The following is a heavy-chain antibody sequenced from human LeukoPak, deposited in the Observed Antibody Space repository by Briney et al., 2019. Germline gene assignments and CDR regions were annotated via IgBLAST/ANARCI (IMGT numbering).Heavy chain of an antibody. CDR1: GYSISTGYY. CDR3: ARVRGGIYSGNYYGVAYFDS. D-gene: IGHD1-26*01. J-gene: IGHJ4*02. Sequence: TTSETLSLTCTVSGYSISTGYYWAWVRQSPGKGLEWIGSIYQSGDTFYSPSLKSRVTISMDTSKNQFSLKLSSVTASDTALYFCARVRGGIYSGNYYGVAYFDSWGQGTLVTVSS. V-gene: IGHV4-38-2*02. CDR2: IYQSGDT.